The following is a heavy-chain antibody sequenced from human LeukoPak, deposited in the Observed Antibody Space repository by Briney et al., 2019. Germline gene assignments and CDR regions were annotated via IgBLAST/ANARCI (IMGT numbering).Heavy chain of an antibody. CDR1: GGTFSSYA. D-gene: IGHD1-1*01. CDR2: IIPLFGTA. J-gene: IGHJ5*02. V-gene: IGHV1-69*13. CDR3: ARDHQENEWYRENTNWFDP. Sequence: GASEKVSRKAPGGTFSSYAISWVRQAPRQGLEWMGGIIPLFGTANYAQKLQGRVTITADESTSTAYMELSSLRSEDTAVYYCARDHQENEWYRENTNWFDPWGQGTLVTVSS.